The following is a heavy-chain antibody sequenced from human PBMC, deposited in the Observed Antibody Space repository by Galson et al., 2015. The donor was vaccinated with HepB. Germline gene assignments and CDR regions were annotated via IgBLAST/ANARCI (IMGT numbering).Heavy chain of an antibody. J-gene: IGHJ6*02. Sequence: SLRLSCAGSEFTFSSYWMNWVRQAPGKGLEWVANINPDGSEKSYVASLRGRFTVSRDNDKNALYLQRDSLRAEDTAVYYCARRISLVRGIITKPDYYYGMDVWGQGTTVTVAS. CDR2: INPDGSEK. CDR3: ARRISLVRGIITKPDYYYGMDV. D-gene: IGHD3-10*01. V-gene: IGHV3-7*03. CDR1: EFTFSSYW.